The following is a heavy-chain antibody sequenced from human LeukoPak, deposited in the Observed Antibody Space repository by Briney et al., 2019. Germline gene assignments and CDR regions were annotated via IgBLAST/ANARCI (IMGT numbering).Heavy chain of an antibody. CDR1: GYTFTGYF. CDR2: ISPNNGGT. J-gene: IGHJ5*02. V-gene: IGHV1-2*02. Sequence: ASVKVSCKASGYTFTGYFLHWVRQAPGQGLEWMGWISPNNGGTYYAQKFHDRVTMTRDTSISTVYMELSRLRSDGTAVYYCARHVGATRDLDPWGQGTLVTVSS. CDR3: ARHVGATRDLDP. D-gene: IGHD1-26*01.